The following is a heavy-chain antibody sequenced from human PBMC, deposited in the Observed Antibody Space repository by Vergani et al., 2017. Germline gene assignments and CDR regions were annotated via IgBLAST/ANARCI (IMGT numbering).Heavy chain of an antibody. Sequence: QVQLVESAGGVVQPGGSLRLFCAASGFTFSNFGIHRIRQGPGKGLEWLAYIGKDGINTRYRDAVKGRFTVSRDNSKDILYLQMDSLRSEDTALYYCAKYLRDSTDGLPDSWGPGTLVIVSS. J-gene: IGHJ4*02. V-gene: IGHV3-30*02. CDR1: GFTFSNFG. CDR2: IGKDGINT. CDR3: AKYLRDSTDGLPDS. D-gene: IGHD2-21*02.